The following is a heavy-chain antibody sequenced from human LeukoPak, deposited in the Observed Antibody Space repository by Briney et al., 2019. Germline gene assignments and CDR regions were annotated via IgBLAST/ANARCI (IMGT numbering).Heavy chain of an antibody. CDR2: ISYDESDK. V-gene: IGHV3-30*18. CDR3: AKDFGAVTYYYGMDV. Sequence: GGSLRLSCAASGFTFSSYGMHWVRQAPGKGLEWVAIISYDESDKYHADSVKGRFTISRDNAKSTLYLQMNSLRAEDTGVYYCAKDFGAVTYYYGMDVWGQGTTVTVSS. J-gene: IGHJ6*02. CDR1: GFTFSSYG. D-gene: IGHD4-17*01.